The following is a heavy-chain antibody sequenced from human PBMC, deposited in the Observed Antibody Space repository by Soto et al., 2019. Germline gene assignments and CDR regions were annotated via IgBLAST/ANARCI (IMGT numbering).Heavy chain of an antibody. V-gene: IGHV1-2*02. J-gene: IGHJ6*02. Sequence: ASVKVSCKASGYTFTGYYMHWVRQAPGQGLEWMGWINPNSGGTNYAQKFQGRVTMTRDTSISTAYMELSRLRSDDTAVYYCARREGFTFGGVIGKGYYYCGMDVWGQGTTVTVSS. CDR3: ARREGFTFGGVIGKGYYYCGMDV. CDR2: INPNSGGT. D-gene: IGHD3-16*02. CDR1: GYTFTGYY.